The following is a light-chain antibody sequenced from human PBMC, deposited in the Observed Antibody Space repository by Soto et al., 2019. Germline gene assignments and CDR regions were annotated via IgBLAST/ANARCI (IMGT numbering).Light chain of an antibody. CDR3: QQYNSYS. J-gene: IGKJ1*01. CDR1: QTINSW. CDR2: KTS. Sequence: DIQMTQSPSTLSAYVGDRVAIICRASQTINSWLAWYQQKPGKAPKLLIYKTSYLQSWVPSTFSGSGSGTEFTLTISSLQPDDFATYYCQQYNSYSFGQGTKVDI. V-gene: IGKV1-5*03.